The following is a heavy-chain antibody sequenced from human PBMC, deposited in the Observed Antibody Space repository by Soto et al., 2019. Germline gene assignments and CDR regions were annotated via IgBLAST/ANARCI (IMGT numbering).Heavy chain of an antibody. CDR3: AKDHMGGRIQLWPHFDY. Sequence: QVQLVESGGGVVQPGRSLRLSCAASGFTFSSYGMHWVRQAPGKGLEWVAVISYDGSNKYYADSVKGRFTISRDNSKNTLYLQMNSLRAEDTAVYYCAKDHMGGRIQLWPHFDYWGQGTLVTVSS. D-gene: IGHD5-18*01. V-gene: IGHV3-30*18. CDR1: GFTFSSYG. J-gene: IGHJ4*02. CDR2: ISYDGSNK.